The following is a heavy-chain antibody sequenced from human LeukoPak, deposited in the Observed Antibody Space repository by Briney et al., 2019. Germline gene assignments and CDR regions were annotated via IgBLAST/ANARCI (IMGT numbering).Heavy chain of an antibody. J-gene: IGHJ6*02. Sequence: GASVKVSCKASGYTFTSYGISWVRQAPGQGLEWMGWISAYNGNTNYAQKLQGRVTMTTDTSTSTAYMELRSLRSDDTAVYYCARWGPTGTYYHYGMDVWGQGTTVTVSS. V-gene: IGHV1-18*01. CDR3: ARWGPTGTYYHYGMDV. D-gene: IGHD4-17*01. CDR1: GYTFTSYG. CDR2: ISAYNGNT.